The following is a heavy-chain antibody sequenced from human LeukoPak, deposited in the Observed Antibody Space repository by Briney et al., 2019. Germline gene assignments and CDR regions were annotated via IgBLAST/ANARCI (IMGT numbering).Heavy chain of an antibody. J-gene: IGHJ4*02. CDR2: ISYSGSS. Sequence: PSETLSLTCTVSGGPISSGGYYWTWIRQLPGKGLEYIGYISYSGSSYYSPFLKSRGTISVDTSKNQLSLKLRSVTAADTAVYYCARANGFYDLAFDYWGQGTLVTVSS. D-gene: IGHD3-22*01. CDR3: ARANGFYDLAFDY. CDR1: GGPISSGGYY. V-gene: IGHV4-31*03.